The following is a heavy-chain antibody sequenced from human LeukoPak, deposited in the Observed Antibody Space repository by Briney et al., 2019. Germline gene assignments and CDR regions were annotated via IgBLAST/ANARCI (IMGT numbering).Heavy chain of an antibody. V-gene: IGHV3-23*01. D-gene: IGHD3-22*01. Sequence: PGGSLRLSCAASGFTFSSYAMSWVRQAPGKGLEWVSAISGSGGSTYYADSVKGRFTISRDNSKNTLYLQMNSLRAEDTAVYYCAKDQYYYDSSGCYQYYFDYWGQGTLVTVSS. CDR1: GFTFSSYA. CDR3: AKDQYYYDSSGCYQYYFDY. CDR2: ISGSGGST. J-gene: IGHJ4*02.